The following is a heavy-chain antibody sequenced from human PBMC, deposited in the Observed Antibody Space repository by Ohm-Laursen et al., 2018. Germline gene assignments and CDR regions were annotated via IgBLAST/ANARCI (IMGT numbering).Heavy chain of an antibody. J-gene: IGHJ4*02. CDR2: IYIGGST. CDR1: GFTVSNNY. CDR3: AREGLGYYDSSGYYGWEDY. V-gene: IGHV3-53*01. Sequence: SLRLSCSASGFTVSNNYMTWVRQAPGKGLEWVSVIYIGGSTYYADSVKGRFTISRDNSKNTLSLQMNSLRAEDTAVYYCAREGLGYYDSSGYYGWEDYWGQGTLVIVSS. D-gene: IGHD3-22*01.